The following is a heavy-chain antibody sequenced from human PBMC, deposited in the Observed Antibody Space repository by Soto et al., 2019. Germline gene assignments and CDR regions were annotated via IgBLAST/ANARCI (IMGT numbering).Heavy chain of an antibody. J-gene: IGHJ4*02. CDR1: GFTFSSYA. Sequence: GGSLRLSCAASGFTFSSYAMSWVRQAPGKGLEWVSAISGSGGSTYYAESVKGRFTISRDNSKNTLYLQMNSLRAEDTAVYYCAKDETMIVVVNIDYWGQGTLVTVSS. CDR3: AKDETMIVVVNIDY. V-gene: IGHV3-23*01. CDR2: ISGSGGST. D-gene: IGHD3-22*01.